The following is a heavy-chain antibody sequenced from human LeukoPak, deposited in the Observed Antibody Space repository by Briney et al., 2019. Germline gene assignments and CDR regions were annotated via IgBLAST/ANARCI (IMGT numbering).Heavy chain of an antibody. CDR3: ARGPTRSGYYYPFDY. V-gene: IGHV4-34*01. Sequence: LTPSETLSLTCAVYGGSFSGYYWSWIRQPPGKGLEWIGEINHSGSTNYNPSLKSRVTISVDTSKNQFSPKLSSVTAADTAVYYCARGPTRSGYYYPFDYWGQGTLVTVSS. D-gene: IGHD3-22*01. J-gene: IGHJ4*02. CDR2: INHSGST. CDR1: GGSFSGYY.